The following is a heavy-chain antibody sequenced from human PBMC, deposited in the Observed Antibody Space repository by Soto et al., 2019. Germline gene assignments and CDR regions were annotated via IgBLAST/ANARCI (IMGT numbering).Heavy chain of an antibody. J-gene: IGHJ4*02. CDR3: ARSGYSYGPNPLLY. CDR1: GGSISSGGYD. D-gene: IGHD5-18*01. Sequence: PSETLSLSCTVSGGSISSGGYDWSWIRQHPGKGLEWIGYIYYSGSTYYNPSLKSRVTISVDTSKNQFSLKLSSVTAADTAVYYCARSGYSYGPNPLLYWGQGTLVTVSS. CDR2: IYYSGST. V-gene: IGHV4-31*03.